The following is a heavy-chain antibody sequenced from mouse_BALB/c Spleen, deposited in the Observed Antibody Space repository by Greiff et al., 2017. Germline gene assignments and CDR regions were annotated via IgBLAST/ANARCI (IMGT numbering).Heavy chain of an antibody. CDR1: GFTFSSFG. V-gene: IGHV5-17*02. CDR2: ISSGSSTI. D-gene: IGHD1-2*01. Sequence: EVKLQESGGGLVQPGGSRKLSCAASGFTFSSFGMHWVRQAPEKGLEWVAYISSGSSTIYYADTVKGRFTISRDNPKNTLFLQMTSLRSEDTAMYYCATNSLPSMDYWGQGTSVTVSS. CDR3: ATNSLPSMDY. J-gene: IGHJ4*01.